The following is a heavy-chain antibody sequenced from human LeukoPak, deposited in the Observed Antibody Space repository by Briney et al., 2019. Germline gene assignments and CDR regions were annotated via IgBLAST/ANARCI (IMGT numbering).Heavy chain of an antibody. D-gene: IGHD4-17*01. J-gene: IGHJ3*02. CDR1: VYTFTSYV. Sequence: GASVKVSCKASVYTFTSYVISWVRQALGQGLEWMGWISAYNGNTNYAQKLQGRVTMTTDTSTSTAYMELRSLRSDDTAVYYCARDPTDAFDIWGQGTMVTVSS. V-gene: IGHV1-18*04. CDR2: ISAYNGNT. CDR3: ARDPTDAFDI.